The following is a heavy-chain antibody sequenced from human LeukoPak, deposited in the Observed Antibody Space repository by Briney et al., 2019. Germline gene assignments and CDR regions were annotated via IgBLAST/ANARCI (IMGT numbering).Heavy chain of an antibody. V-gene: IGHV5-51*01. Sequence: PGESLKISCKGSGYSFTSSWIGWVRQMPGKGLEWMGIIYPSDSDSRYSPSFLGQVTISADKSINTAYPQWSSLKASDAAMYYCARLSGKQWLFNYWGQGTLVTVSS. CDR3: ARLSGKQWLFNY. J-gene: IGHJ4*02. CDR1: GYSFTSSW. D-gene: IGHD6-19*01. CDR2: IYPSDSDS.